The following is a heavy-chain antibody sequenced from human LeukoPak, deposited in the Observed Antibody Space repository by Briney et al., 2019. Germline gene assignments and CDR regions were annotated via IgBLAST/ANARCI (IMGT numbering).Heavy chain of an antibody. CDR2: IYTSGST. V-gene: IGHV4-4*07. Sequence: PSETLSLTCTVSGGSISSYYWSWIRQPAGKGLEWIGRIYTSGSTNYNPSLKSRVTMSVDTSKNQFSLKLSSVTAADTAVYYCARDPSIAAAGIGDAFDIWGQGTMVTVSS. CDR3: ARDPSIAAAGIGDAFDI. CDR1: GGSISSYY. J-gene: IGHJ3*02. D-gene: IGHD6-13*01.